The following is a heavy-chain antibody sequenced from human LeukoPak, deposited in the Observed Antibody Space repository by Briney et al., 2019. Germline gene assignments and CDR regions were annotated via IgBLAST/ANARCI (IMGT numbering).Heavy chain of an antibody. CDR3: TTDIAAAGTDY. D-gene: IGHD6-13*01. Sequence: GGSLRLSCAASGFTFSNAWMSWVRQAPGKGLEWVGRIKSRTDGGTTDYAAPVKGRFTISRDDSKNTLYLQMNSLKTGDTAVYYRTTDIAAAGTDYWGQGTLVTVSS. V-gene: IGHV3-15*01. CDR2: IKSRTDGGTT. J-gene: IGHJ4*02. CDR1: GFTFSNAW.